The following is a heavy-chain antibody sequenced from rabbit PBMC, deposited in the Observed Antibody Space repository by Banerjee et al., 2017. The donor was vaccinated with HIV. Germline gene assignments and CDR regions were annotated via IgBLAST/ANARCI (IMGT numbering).Heavy chain of an antibody. V-gene: IGHV1S45*01. J-gene: IGHJ4*01. CDR1: GFSFSSSYY. D-gene: IGHD4-1*01. CDR3: ARDLAGAIGWNFNL. CDR2: IYADKGST. Sequence: QEQLEESGGDLVKPEGSLTLTCTASGFSFSSSYYMCWVRQAPGKGLEWIGIIYADKGSTDYASWVNGRFTSSSDNAQNTVDLQMNSLTAADTATYFCARDLAGAIGWNFNLWGPGTLVTVS.